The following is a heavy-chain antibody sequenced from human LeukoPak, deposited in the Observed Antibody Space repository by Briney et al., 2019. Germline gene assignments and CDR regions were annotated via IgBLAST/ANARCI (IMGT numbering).Heavy chain of an antibody. D-gene: IGHD3-9*01. V-gene: IGHV3-9*01. J-gene: IGHJ4*02. Sequence: PGRSLRLSSAASGFTFDDYAMHWVRQAPGKGLEWVSGISWNSGSIGYADSVKGRFTISRDNAKNSLYLQMNSLRAEDTALYYCAKGDDILTPFDYWGQGTLVTVSS. CDR2: ISWNSGSI. CDR3: AKGDDILTPFDY. CDR1: GFTFDDYA.